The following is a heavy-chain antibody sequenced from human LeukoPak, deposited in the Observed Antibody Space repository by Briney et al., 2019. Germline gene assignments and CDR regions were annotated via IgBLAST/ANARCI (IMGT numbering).Heavy chain of an antibody. CDR3: AKDSRGYSYGLRRYYYYYGMDV. D-gene: IGHD5-18*01. CDR1: GFTFSSYT. J-gene: IGHJ6*02. CDR2: ITTGGPNT. Sequence: PGGSLRLSCTASGFTFSSYTMSWVRQAPGKGLKWVSTITTGGPNTYYADSVKGRFTVSRDGSKNTLYLQMNSLRAEDTAVYYCAKDSRGYSYGLRRYYYYYGMDVWGQGTTVTVSS. V-gene: IGHV3-23*01.